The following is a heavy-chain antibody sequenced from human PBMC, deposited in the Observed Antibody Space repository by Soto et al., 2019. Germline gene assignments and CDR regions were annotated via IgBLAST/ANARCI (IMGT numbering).Heavy chain of an antibody. CDR1: GFTFSSYE. V-gene: IGHV3-48*03. CDR3: ARDHRYALDI. Sequence: EVQLVESGGGLVQPGGSLKLSCAASGFTFSSYEMNWVRQAPGMGLEWVSYISGIGGSKYYADSVKGRFSISRDNAKNSLYLQMNSLRDEDTAVYYCARDHRYALDIWGQGTRVTVSS. J-gene: IGHJ3*02. CDR2: ISGIGGSK.